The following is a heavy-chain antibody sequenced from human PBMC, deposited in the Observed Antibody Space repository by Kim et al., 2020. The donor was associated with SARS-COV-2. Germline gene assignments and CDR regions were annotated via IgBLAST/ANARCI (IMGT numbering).Heavy chain of an antibody. D-gene: IGHD1-26*01. V-gene: IGHV3-23*01. Sequence: GGSLRLSCAASGFTFSSYAMSWVRQAPGKGLEWVSAISGSGGSTYYADSVKGRFTISRDNSKNTLYLQMNSLRAEDTAVYYCAKVPRSRWTVGATTLVYWGQGTLVTVSS. CDR3: AKVPRSRWTVGATTLVY. J-gene: IGHJ4*02. CDR1: GFTFSSYA. CDR2: ISGSGGST.